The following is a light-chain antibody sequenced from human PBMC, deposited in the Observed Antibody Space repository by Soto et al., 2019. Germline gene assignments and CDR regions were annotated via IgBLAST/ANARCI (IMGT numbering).Light chain of an antibody. CDR1: RDISTW. V-gene: IGKV1D-12*01. J-gene: IGKJ1*01. CDR3: QQADTFPWT. CDR2: SDS. Sequence: ASRDISTWVDWYQQKPWKAPKLLIYSDSALKRGVPSRFSGSGSGTDFALTVSSLQPEDFATYYCQQADTFPWTFGQGTKVDIK.